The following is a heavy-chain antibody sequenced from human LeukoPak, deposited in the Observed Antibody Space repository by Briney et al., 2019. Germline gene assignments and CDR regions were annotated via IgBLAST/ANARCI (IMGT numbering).Heavy chain of an antibody. CDR2: FDPEDGET. CDR1: GYTLTELS. J-gene: IGHJ5*02. D-gene: IGHD2-15*01. CDR3: ATLLPLYCSGGSCYSNWFDP. V-gene: IGHV1-24*01. Sequence: ASVKVSCKVSGYTLTELSMDWVRQAPGKGLEWVGGFDPEDGETIYAQKFQGRVTMTEDTSTDTAYMELSSLRSEDTAVYYCATLLPLYCSGGSCYSNWFDPWGQGTLVTVSS.